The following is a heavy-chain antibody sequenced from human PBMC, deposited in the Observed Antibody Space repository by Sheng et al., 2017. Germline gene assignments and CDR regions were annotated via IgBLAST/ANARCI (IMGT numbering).Heavy chain of an antibody. D-gene: IGHD1-26*01. CDR2: IYYSGTT. V-gene: IGHV4-39*01. Sequence: QLQLQESGPGLVKASETLSLTCTVSGGYISSRSYYWGWIRQPPGKGLEWIGSIYYSGTTYYNPSLKSRVTMFVDTSRNQFSLRLGFVTAADTAVYYCAGLLGDTTWDTFDYWGQGTLVTVSS. CDR1: GGYISSRSYY. J-gene: IGHJ4*02. CDR3: AGLLGDTTWDTFDY.